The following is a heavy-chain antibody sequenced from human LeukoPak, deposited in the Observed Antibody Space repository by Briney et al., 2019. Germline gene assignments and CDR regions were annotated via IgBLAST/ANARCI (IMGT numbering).Heavy chain of an antibody. J-gene: IGHJ4*02. V-gene: IGHV4-59*11. D-gene: IGHD3-22*01. CDR1: GDSFNTHF. CDR3: ARSLNYYDSSGYYDY. CDR2: ISYSGNT. Sequence: SETLSLTCTVSGDSFNTHFWTWLRQPPGKGLEWIGYISYSGNTKYNPSLKSRVTISVDTSKNQFSLKLSSVTAADTAVYYCARSLNYYDSSGYYDYWGQGTLVTVSS.